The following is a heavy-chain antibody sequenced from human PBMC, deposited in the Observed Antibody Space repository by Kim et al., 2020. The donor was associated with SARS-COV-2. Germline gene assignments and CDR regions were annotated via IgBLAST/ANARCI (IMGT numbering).Heavy chain of an antibody. CDR2: ISGSGGST. D-gene: IGHD5-18*01. CDR1: GFTFSSYA. CDR3: AKDRLDWIQLWFDAFDI. J-gene: IGHJ3*02. V-gene: IGHV3-23*01. Sequence: GGSLRLSCAASGFTFSSYAMSWVRQAPGKGLEWVSAISGSGGSTYYADSVKGRFTISRDNSKNTLYLQMNSLRAEDTAVYYCAKDRLDWIQLWFDAFDIWGQGTMVTVSS.